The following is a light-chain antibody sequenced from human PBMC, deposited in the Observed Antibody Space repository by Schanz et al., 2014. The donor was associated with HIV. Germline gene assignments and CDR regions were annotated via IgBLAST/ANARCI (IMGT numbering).Light chain of an antibody. CDR1: QSVSSSY. CDR2: GAS. Sequence: EIVLTQSPGTLSLSPGERATLSCRASQSVSSSYLAWYQQKPGQAPSGQAPRLLIYGASSRATGIPDRFSGSGSGTDFTLTISRLEPEDFAVYYCQQYGTSPYTFGQGTKLEIK. CDR3: QQYGTSPYT. V-gene: IGKV3-20*01. J-gene: IGKJ2*01.